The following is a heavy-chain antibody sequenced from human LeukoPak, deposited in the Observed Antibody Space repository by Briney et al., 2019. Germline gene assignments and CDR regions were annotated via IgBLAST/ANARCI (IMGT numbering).Heavy chain of an antibody. D-gene: IGHD1-26*01. V-gene: IGHV1-2*02. CDR1: GYTFPGYY. CDR3: ARVMLGSYYSDAFDI. Sequence: GASVKVSCKASGYTFPGYYMHWVRPAPGQGLEWMGWINPNSGGTNYAQKFQGRVTMTRDTSISTAYMELSRLRSDDTAVYYCARVMLGSYYSDAFDIWGQGTMVTVSS. J-gene: IGHJ3*02. CDR2: INPNSGGT.